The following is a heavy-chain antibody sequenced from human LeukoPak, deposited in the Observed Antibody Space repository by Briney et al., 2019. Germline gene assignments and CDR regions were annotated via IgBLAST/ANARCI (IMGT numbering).Heavy chain of an antibody. CDR2: IYPRDGST. J-gene: IGHJ4*02. CDR3: ARDQEGFDY. CDR1: GYSFTNNY. V-gene: IGHV1-46*01. Sequence: ASVKVSCKASGYSFTNNYIHWVRQAPGQGLEWMVMIYPRDGSTSYAQRFQDRVTVTRDTSTSTVHMELSGLRAEDTALYYCARDQEGFDYWGQGTLVTVSS.